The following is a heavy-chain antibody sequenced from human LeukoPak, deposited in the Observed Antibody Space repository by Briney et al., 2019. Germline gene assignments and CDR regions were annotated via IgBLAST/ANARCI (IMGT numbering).Heavy chain of an antibody. CDR3: ARDSPYSSGWGAFDI. CDR1: GFSFSSYT. D-gene: IGHD6-19*01. J-gene: IGHJ3*02. CDR2: ISYDGSNK. V-gene: IGHV3-30*04. Sequence: GGSLRLSCAASGFSFSSYTMHWVRQAPGKGLEWVAVISYDGSNKYYADSLKGRFTVSRDNSKNTLYLEMNSPRAEDTAVYYCARDSPYSSGWGAFDIWGQGKMVAVSS.